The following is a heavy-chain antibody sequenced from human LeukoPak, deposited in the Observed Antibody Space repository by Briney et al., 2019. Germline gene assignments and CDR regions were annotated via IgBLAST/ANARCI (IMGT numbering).Heavy chain of an antibody. J-gene: IGHJ4*02. CDR2: ISSEGKTT. Sequence: GGSLRLSCSASGFIFSPYAMHWVRQAPGKGLEYVSSISSEGKTTYYADSVKGRFTISRDNSKNTLYLQMSSLRPEDTAVYYCVKDRWVDHWGQGTLVTVSS. CDR1: GFIFSPYA. D-gene: IGHD6-13*01. V-gene: IGHV3-64D*06. CDR3: VKDRWVDH.